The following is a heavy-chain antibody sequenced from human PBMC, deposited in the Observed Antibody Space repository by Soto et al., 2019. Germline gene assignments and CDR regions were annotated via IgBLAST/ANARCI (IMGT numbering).Heavy chain of an antibody. CDR1: GFTFSDHW. Sequence: EAQLVESGGGLVQPGGSLRLSCVASGFTFSDHWMQWVRQVPGERPAWVSRINSDGSVTADADSVRGRVTISRDNAKNTLYLQMNSLRVDDTAMYYCARQDRAYDMWGQGTMVTVSS. V-gene: IGHV3-74*03. CDR2: INSDGSVT. CDR3: ARQDRAYDM. J-gene: IGHJ3*02.